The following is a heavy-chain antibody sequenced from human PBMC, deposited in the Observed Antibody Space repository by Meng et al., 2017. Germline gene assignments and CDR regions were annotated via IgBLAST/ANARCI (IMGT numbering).Heavy chain of an antibody. D-gene: IGHD3-10*01. V-gene: IGHV1-2*06. CDR2: IHPKSGDT. CDR1: GYTFTDHY. J-gene: IGHJ4*02. Sequence: QVQFGQAGAEVKSAGASVRGSCEAYGYTFTDHYLHWVRQAPGQGPEWMGRIHPKSGDTDYAQKFRGKVTMTRDTSIRTAYMELIRLISDDTAVYYCTRGGDDGEDRDWWGQGTLVTVSS. CDR3: TRGGDDGEDRDW.